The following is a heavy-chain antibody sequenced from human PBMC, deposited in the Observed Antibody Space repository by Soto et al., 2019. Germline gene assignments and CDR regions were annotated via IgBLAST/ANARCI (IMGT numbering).Heavy chain of an antibody. CDR1: GFPFSSYA. Sequence: GGSLRLSCAASGFPFSSYAMHWVRPAPGKGLEWVAVISYDGSNKYYADSVKGRFTISRDNSKNTLYLQMNSLRAEDTAVYYCAREEYSYGLTSWFDPWGQGTLVTVSS. CDR3: AREEYSYGLTSWFDP. CDR2: ISYDGSNK. D-gene: IGHD5-18*01. V-gene: IGHV3-30-3*01. J-gene: IGHJ5*01.